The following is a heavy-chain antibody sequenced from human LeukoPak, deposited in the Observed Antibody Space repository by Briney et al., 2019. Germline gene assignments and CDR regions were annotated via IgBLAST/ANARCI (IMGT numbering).Heavy chain of an antibody. Sequence: GGSLRLSCTASGFSFSGHWMHWARHLPGKGLVWVSRISPTGSTTSYADSVKGRFTVSRDNAKNTLYLQVNNLRAEDTAVYYCARHGDGLDYWGQGTLVTVSS. V-gene: IGHV3-74*01. CDR2: ISPTGSTT. J-gene: IGHJ4*02. CDR1: GFSFSGHW. D-gene: IGHD4-17*01. CDR3: ARHGDGLDY.